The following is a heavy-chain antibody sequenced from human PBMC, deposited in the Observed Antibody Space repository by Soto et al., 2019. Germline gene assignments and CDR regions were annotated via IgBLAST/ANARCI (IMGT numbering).Heavy chain of an antibody. Sequence: QVQLVESGGGVVQPGRSLRLSCAASGFTFSSYGMHWVRQAPGKGLEWVAVIWYDGSNKYYADSVKGRFTISRDNSKNTLYLQMNSLRAEDTPVYYCARGVLLWSGELLSEGYYYYGMDVWGQGTTVTVSS. CDR3: ARGVLLWSGELLSEGYYYYGMDV. J-gene: IGHJ6*02. D-gene: IGHD3-10*01. CDR1: GFTFSSYG. V-gene: IGHV3-33*01. CDR2: IWYDGSNK.